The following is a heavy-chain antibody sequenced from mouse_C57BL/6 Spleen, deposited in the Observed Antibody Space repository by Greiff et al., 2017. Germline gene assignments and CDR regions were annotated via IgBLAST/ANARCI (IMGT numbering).Heavy chain of an antibody. J-gene: IGHJ2*01. D-gene: IGHD2-2*01. V-gene: IGHV1-4*01. CDR3: AREGGYDGIDY. Sequence: VQLQQSGAELARPGASVKMSCKASGYTFTSYTMHWVKQRPGQGLEWIGYINPSSGYTKYNQKFKDKATLTADKSSRTDYKQLSSLTSEDAAVYYCAREGGYDGIDYWGQGTTLTVSS. CDR2: INPSSGYT. CDR1: GYTFTSYT.